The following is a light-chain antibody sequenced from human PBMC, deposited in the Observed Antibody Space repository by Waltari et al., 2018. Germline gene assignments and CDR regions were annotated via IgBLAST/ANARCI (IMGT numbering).Light chain of an antibody. CDR1: SSNIGSYY. Sequence: QSLLTQPPSASGTPGQRVTIPCSGSSSNIGSYYVYWYQQLPGTAPQLLLDGNNQRPSVVPDRFSGSKSGTSGSLAISGLRSEDEADYYCAAWDDRLRGVVFGGGTKLTV. V-gene: IGLV1-47*01. CDR3: AAWDDRLRGVV. CDR2: GNN. J-gene: IGLJ2*01.